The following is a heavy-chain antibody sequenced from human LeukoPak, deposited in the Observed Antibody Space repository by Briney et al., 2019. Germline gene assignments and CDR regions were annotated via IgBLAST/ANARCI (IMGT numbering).Heavy chain of an antibody. CDR3: ARTTRYEPHCSGGSCYATSEYFQH. Sequence: PGGSLRLSCAASGVTFSSYGMHWVRQAPGKGLEWVAVIRYDGSNKYYADSVKRRFTISRDNSKNTLYLQMNSLRAEDTAVYYCARTTRYEPHCSGGSCYATSEYFQHWGQGTLVTVSP. CDR2: IRYDGSNK. D-gene: IGHD2-15*01. CDR1: GVTFSSYG. J-gene: IGHJ1*01. V-gene: IGHV3-33*01.